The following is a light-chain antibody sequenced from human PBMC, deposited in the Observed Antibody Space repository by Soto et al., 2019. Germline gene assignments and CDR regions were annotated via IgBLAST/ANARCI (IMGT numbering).Light chain of an antibody. J-gene: IGLJ1*01. CDR1: SSNIGSNT. V-gene: IGLV1-44*01. CDR2: GNI. Sequence: QAVLTQPPSASGTPGQTVAISCSGSSSNIGSNTVNWYQQFPGTAPKLLIYGNINRPSGIPDRFSGSKSGTSASLAITGLQTEDEADYYCQSYDVSLTAYVFGTGTKLTVL. CDR3: QSYDVSLTAYV.